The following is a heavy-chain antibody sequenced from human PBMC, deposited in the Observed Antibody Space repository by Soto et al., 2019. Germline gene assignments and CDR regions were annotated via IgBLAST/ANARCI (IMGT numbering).Heavy chain of an antibody. D-gene: IGHD2-21*02. J-gene: IGHJ6*04. Sequence: PSGTLSLTCAVSGGSISSEYFHWTWIRQSPGKGLEWIGYIHYTGSIMYNPSFKSRLTMAVDTTKNQFSLQLTSVTAADTAVYFCAREDDGGDRDYYGLDVWGKGTTVTVSS. CDR1: GGSISSEYFH. V-gene: IGHV4-30-4*08. CDR3: AREDDGGDRDYYGLDV. CDR2: IHYTGSI.